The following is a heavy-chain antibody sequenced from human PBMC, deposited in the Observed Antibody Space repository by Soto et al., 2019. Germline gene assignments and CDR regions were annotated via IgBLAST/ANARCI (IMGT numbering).Heavy chain of an antibody. Sequence: PGGSLRLSCAASGFTFSSYAMSWVRQAPGKGLEWVSAISGSGGSTYYADSVKGRFTISRDNSKNMLYLQMNSLRVEDTAVYYCTRSGPGSDHWGQGTLVTVSS. CDR2: ISGSGGST. D-gene: IGHD3-3*01. J-gene: IGHJ4*02. CDR3: TRSGPGSDH. CDR1: GFTFSSYA. V-gene: IGHV3-23*01.